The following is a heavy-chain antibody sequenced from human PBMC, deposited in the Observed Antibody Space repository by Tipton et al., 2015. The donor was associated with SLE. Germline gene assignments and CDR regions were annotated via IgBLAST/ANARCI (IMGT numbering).Heavy chain of an antibody. V-gene: IGHV4-34*01. Sequence: TLSLTCAVYGGSFSGYYWSWIRQPPGKGLEWIGEINHSGSTNYNPSLKSGVTISIDTSKNQFSLKVSSVTAADTAVYYCARGRYCSSTSCSYYFDYWGQGTLVTVSS. CDR2: INHSGST. D-gene: IGHD2-2*01. CDR3: ARGRYCSSTSCSYYFDY. J-gene: IGHJ4*02. CDR1: GGSFSGYY.